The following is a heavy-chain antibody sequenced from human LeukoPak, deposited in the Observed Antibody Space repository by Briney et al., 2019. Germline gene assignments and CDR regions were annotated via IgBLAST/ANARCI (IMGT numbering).Heavy chain of an antibody. CDR1: GFTFSSYA. CDR2: ISYDGSNK. D-gene: IGHD2-15*01. CDR3: AKDKDIVVVVAATGYFDY. V-gene: IGHV3-30-3*01. J-gene: IGHJ4*02. Sequence: GGSLRLSCAASGFTFSSYAMHWVRQAPGKGLEWVAVISYDGSNKYYADSVKGRFTISRDNSKNTLYLQMNSLRAEDTAVYYCAKDKDIVVVVAATGYFDYWGQGTLVTVSS.